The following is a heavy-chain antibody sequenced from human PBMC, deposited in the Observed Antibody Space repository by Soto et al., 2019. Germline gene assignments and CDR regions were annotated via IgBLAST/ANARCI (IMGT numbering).Heavy chain of an antibody. CDR1: GGSVNVYY. Sequence: SETLSLTCAAYGGSVNVYYWNWIRHPPGKGLEWIGEINHTGGTHYNPSLKSRVTMSVDTSKNQFSLRLSSVTAADTAIYYCATRITVFGLLIPPFDPWGQGTQVTVSS. V-gene: IGHV4-34*01. CDR3: ATRITVFGLLIPPFDP. D-gene: IGHD3-3*01. J-gene: IGHJ5*02. CDR2: INHTGGT.